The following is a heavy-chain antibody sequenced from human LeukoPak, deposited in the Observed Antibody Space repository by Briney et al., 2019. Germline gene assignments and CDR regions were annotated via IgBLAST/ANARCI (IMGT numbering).Heavy chain of an antibody. CDR3: AGCILRGGDWFDP. D-gene: IGHD2-8*01. CDR1: GYTFTSYG. CDR2: INPNSGGT. Sequence: GASVKVSCKASGYTFTSYGISWVRQAPGQGLEWMGWINPNSGGTNYAQKFQGRVTMTRDTSISTAYMELSRLRSDDTAVYYCAGCILRGGDWFDPWGQGALVTVSS. V-gene: IGHV1-2*02. J-gene: IGHJ5*02.